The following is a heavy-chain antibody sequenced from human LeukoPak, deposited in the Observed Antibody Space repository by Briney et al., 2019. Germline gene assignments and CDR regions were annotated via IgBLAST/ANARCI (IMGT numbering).Heavy chain of an antibody. CDR2: IYYSGST. CDR1: GGSISNYF. Sequence: SETLSLTCTVSGGSISNYFWSWIRQPPGKGLEWIGYIYYSGSTNYNPSLKSRVTISVDTSNYQFSLSLSSVTAADTAVYYCARRAPTSAFDIWGQGTVVTVSS. V-gene: IGHV4-59*08. D-gene: IGHD1-26*01. CDR3: ARRAPTSAFDI. J-gene: IGHJ3*02.